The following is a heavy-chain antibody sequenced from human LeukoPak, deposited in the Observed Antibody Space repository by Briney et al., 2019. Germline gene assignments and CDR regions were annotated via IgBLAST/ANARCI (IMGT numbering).Heavy chain of an antibody. J-gene: IGHJ4*02. CDR3: AAGNGWLDF. Sequence: SETLSLTCSVSGGSISTYYWSWIRQAPGKGLEHIGYKLYSGRTNYNPSLQSRVTMSVDTSRNQFSLILTSMTAADTAVYYCAAGNGWLDFWSQGTLVTVSS. CDR2: KLYSGRT. V-gene: IGHV4-59*01. D-gene: IGHD6-19*01. CDR1: GGSISTYY.